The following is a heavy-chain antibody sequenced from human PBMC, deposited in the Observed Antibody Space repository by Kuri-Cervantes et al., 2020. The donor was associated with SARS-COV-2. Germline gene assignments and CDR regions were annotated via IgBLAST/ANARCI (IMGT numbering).Heavy chain of an antibody. Sequence: SVKVSCKASGGTFSSYAISWVRQAPGQGLEWMGGTIPIFGTANYAQKFQGRVTMTRDTSTSTVYLELSSLTSEDTAIYYCYCAPKEGFDSWGQGTLVTVSS. CDR3: YCAPKEGFDS. CDR2: TIPIFGTA. D-gene: IGHD2-21*01. V-gene: IGHV1-69*05. CDR1: GGTFSSYA. J-gene: IGHJ4*02.